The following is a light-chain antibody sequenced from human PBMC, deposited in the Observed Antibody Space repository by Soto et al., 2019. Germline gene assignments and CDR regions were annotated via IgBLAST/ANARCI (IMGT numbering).Light chain of an antibody. V-gene: IGLV2-14*03. CDR3: TSYMTSRSSL. CDR1: SSDVGGYNY. CDR2: DVS. J-gene: IGLJ2*01. Sequence: QSALTQPASVSGSPGQSINISCTGTSSDVGGYNYVSWYQHHPGKAPKLMIYDVSNRPSGVSNRFYGSKSGNTASLTISGLQTEEEADYYCTSYMTSRSSLFGGGTKLTVL.